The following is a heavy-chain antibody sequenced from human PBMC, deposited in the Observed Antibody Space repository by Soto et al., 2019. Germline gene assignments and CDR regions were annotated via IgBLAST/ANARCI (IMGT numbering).Heavy chain of an antibody. CDR3: AKDPGLATINSQVPYFDY. D-gene: IGHD5-12*01. CDR2: ISYDRSNK. Sequence: GGSLRLSCAASGFTFSSYGMHWVRQAPGKGLEWVALISYDRSNKDYADSVKGRFTISRDNSKNTLYLQMYSLRAEDTAVYYCAKDPGLATINSQVPYFDYWGQGALVTVSS. V-gene: IGHV3-30*18. J-gene: IGHJ4*02. CDR1: GFTFSSYG.